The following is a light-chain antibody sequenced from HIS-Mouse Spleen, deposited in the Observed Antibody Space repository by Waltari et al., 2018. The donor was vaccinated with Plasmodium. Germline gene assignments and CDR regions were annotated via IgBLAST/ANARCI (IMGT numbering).Light chain of an antibody. CDR2: EGS. Sequence: QSALTQPASVSGSPGPSITISCTGTRSDVGSYNLVSWYQQQPGKAPKLLVYEGSKRPSGVSNRFSGSKSGNTASLTISGLQAEDEADYYCCSYAGSSTWVFGGGTKLTVL. CDR3: CSYAGSSTWV. J-gene: IGLJ3*02. CDR1: RSDVGSYNL. V-gene: IGLV2-23*01.